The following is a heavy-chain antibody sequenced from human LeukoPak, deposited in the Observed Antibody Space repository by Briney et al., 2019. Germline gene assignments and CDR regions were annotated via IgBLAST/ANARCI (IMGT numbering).Heavy chain of an antibody. D-gene: IGHD2-2*01. CDR1: GYTFTSYG. J-gene: IGHJ4*02. CDR2: ISAYNGNT. V-gene: IGHV1-18*04. CDR3: ARDVTDIVVVPAAIHLPFDY. Sequence: GASVKVSCKASGYTFTSYGISWVRQAPGQGLEWMGWISAYNGNTNYAQKLQGRVTMTTDTSTSTAYMELRSLGSDDTAVYYCARDVTDIVVVPAAIHLPFDYWGQGTLVTVSS.